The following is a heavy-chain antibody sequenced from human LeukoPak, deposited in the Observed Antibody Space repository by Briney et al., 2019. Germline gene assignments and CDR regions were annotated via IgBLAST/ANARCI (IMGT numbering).Heavy chain of an antibody. J-gene: IGHJ4*02. CDR2: INSDGSST. CDR1: GFTCCSYW. D-gene: IGHD4-17*01. Sequence: GGSLRFSCAAYGFTCCSYWWHRLRQAPGKGLVWVSRINSDGSSTTYADSVKGRFTMSRDNAKNTLYLQMNSLRAEDTAVYYCSRVGNPPMDYGWGQRTLVTVSS. V-gene: IGHV3-74*01. CDR3: SRVGNPPMDYG.